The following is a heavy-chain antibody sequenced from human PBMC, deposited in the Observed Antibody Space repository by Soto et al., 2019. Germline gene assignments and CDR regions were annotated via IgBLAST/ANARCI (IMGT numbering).Heavy chain of an antibody. D-gene: IGHD4-17*01. Sequence: QVQLVESGGGVVQPGTSLTLSCAASGFTFSRHAMHWLRQPPGKGLEWVAAISYDGVNRYYPDSVWGRYTVSRDNFANTLSLQMSSLTADDTAFYFCARGGAVGTSDYDLDVWGQGALVSVSA. CDR3: ARGGAVGTSDYDLDV. CDR1: GFTFSRHA. V-gene: IGHV3-30-3*01. J-gene: IGHJ4*02. CDR2: ISYDGVNR.